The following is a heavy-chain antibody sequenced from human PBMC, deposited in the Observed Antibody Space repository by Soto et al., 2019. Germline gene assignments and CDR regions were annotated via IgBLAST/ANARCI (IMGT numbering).Heavy chain of an antibody. V-gene: IGHV6-1*01. J-gene: IGHJ5*02. Sequence: SQTLSLTCAISGDSVSSNSAAWNWIRQSPSRGLEWLGRTYYRSKWYNDYAVSVKSRITINPDTSKNQFSLQLNSVTPEDTAVYYRARGYSSSWSHRFRGYNSSDPRGLATPVTVSS. CDR1: GDSVSSNSAA. CDR3: ARGYSSSWSHRFRGYNSSDP. CDR2: TYYRSKWYN. D-gene: IGHD6-13*01.